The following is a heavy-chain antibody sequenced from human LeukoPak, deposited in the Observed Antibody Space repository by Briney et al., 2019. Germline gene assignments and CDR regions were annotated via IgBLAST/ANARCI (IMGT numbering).Heavy chain of an antibody. D-gene: IGHD3-10*01. CDR3: AKGYYGSGSWCDY. Sequence: PGGSLRLSCAASGYTFSTYWMHWVRQGPGKGLVWVSRINEDGSSTSYAESVRGRFTISRDNSKNTLYLQMNSLRAEDTAVYYCAKGYYGSGSWCDYWGQGTLVTVSS. J-gene: IGHJ4*02. CDR1: GYTFSTYW. CDR2: INEDGSST. V-gene: IGHV3-74*01.